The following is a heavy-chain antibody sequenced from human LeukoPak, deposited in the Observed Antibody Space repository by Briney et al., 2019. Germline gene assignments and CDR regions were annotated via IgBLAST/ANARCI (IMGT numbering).Heavy chain of an antibody. D-gene: IGHD3-22*01. CDR2: INPNSGGT. CDR3: ARGYYYDSSGYYYYYYYMDV. J-gene: IGHJ6*03. V-gene: IGHV1-2*02. CDR1: GYTFTGYY. Sequence: ASVKVSCKASGYTFTGYYMHWVRQAPGQGLEWMGWINPNSGGTNYAQKFQARVTMTRDTSISTAYMELSRLRSDDTAVYYCARGYYYDSSGYYYYYYYMDVWGKGTTVTVSS.